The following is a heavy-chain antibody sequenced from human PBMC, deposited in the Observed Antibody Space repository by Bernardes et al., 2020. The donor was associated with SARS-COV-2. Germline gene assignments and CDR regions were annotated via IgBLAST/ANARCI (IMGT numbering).Heavy chain of an antibody. V-gene: IGHV1-18*01. D-gene: IGHD3-10*01. J-gene: IGHJ3*02. Sequence: ASVKVSCKVSGYTLTELSMHWVRQAPGKGLEWMGWISAYNGNTNYAQKLQGRVTMTTDTSTSTAYMELRSLRSDDTAVYYCARDGWGTLLGSDAFDIWGQGTMVTVSS. CDR2: ISAYNGNT. CDR1: GYTLTELS. CDR3: ARDGWGTLLGSDAFDI.